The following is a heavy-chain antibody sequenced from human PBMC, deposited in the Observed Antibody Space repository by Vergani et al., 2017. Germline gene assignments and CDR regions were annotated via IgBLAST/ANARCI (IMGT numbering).Heavy chain of an antibody. CDR2: IYYSGST. D-gene: IGHD3-9*01. V-gene: IGHV4-39*01. Sequence: QLQLQESGPGLVKPSETLSLTCTVSGGSISSSSYYWGWIRQPPGKGLEWIGSIYYSGSTYYNPSLKSRVTISVDTSKNQFSLKLSSVTAADTAVYYCARVRYFDWLLYRPRIFDYWGQGTLVTVSS. CDR3: ARVRYFDWLLYRPRIFDY. CDR1: GGSISSSSYY. J-gene: IGHJ4*02.